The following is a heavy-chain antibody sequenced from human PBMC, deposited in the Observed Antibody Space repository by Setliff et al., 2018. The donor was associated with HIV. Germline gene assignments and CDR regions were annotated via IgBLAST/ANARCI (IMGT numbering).Heavy chain of an antibody. V-gene: IGHV4-61*03. D-gene: IGHD1-1*01. Sequence: SETLSLTCTVSGDSVSSRSYYWSWIRQPPGKGLEWIGYIYYSGSTNYNPSLKSRVTISVDTSKDHFPLKLRSVTAADTAVYYCASAGSGTRAPPRYWGQGTLVTVS. CDR1: GDSVSSRSYY. J-gene: IGHJ4*02. CDR2: IYYSGST. CDR3: ASAGSGTRAPPRY.